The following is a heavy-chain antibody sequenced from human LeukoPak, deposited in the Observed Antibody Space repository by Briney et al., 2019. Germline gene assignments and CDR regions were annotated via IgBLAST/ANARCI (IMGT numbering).Heavy chain of an antibody. CDR1: GVSISNYY. J-gene: IGHJ3*02. CDR2: SGTT. D-gene: IGHD1-26*01. CDR3: ASLELIGEKRGAFHT. V-gene: IGHV4-59*01. Sequence: SETLSLTCTVSGVSISNYYWSWIRQPPGKGLEWIAYSGTTNYNPSLKSRVTISVDTSKNQFSLKLRSVTAADTAVYYCASLELIGEKRGAFHTWGQGTMVTVSS.